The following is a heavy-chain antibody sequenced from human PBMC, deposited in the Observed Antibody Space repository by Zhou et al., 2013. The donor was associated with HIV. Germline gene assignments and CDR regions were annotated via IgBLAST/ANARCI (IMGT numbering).Heavy chain of an antibody. V-gene: IGHV4-4*09. CDR2: IYTSGST. CDR1: GGSISSYY. D-gene: IGHD2-15*01. CDR3: AGTSSGGIRFIEY. Sequence: VQLQESGPGLVKPSETLSLTCTVSGGSISSYYWSWIRQPPGKGLEWIGYIYTSGSTNYNPSLKSRVTISVDTSKNQFSLKLSSVTAADTAVYYCAGTSSGGIRFIEYWGQGTLATVSS. J-gene: IGHJ4*02.